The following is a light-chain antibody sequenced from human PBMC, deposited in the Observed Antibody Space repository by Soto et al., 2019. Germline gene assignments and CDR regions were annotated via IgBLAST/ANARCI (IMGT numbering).Light chain of an antibody. CDR3: QSYDTGLSGYV. Sequence: QSVLTQPPSVSGAPGQRVTISCTRSSSNIGAGYAVHWYQQLPGTAPKLLIHGNSNRPSGVPDRFSGSKSGTSASLAITGLQAEDEADYYCQSYDTGLSGYVLGTGTKVTVL. J-gene: IGLJ1*01. CDR1: SSNIGAGYA. CDR2: GNS. V-gene: IGLV1-40*01.